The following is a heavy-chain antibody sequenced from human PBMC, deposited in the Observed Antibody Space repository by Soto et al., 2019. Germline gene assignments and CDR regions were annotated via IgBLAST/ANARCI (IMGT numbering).Heavy chain of an antibody. V-gene: IGHV1-69*13. CDR1: GGTLSTYG. Sequence: SVKVSCKASGGTLSTYGISWVRQAPGQGLEWMGGIIPIFGRTNYAQKFQGRVTITADESTSTAYMELSSLRSEDTAVYYCARSDGIPCSGGNCYPYPFNYWGQGTLVTVSS. J-gene: IGHJ4*02. CDR2: IIPIFGRT. CDR3: ARSDGIPCSGGNCYPYPFNY. D-gene: IGHD2-15*01.